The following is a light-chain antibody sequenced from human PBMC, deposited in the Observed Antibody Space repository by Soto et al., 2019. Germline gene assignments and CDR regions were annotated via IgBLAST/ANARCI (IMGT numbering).Light chain of an antibody. J-gene: IGLJ1*01. CDR2: DDD. CDR1: SSNIGGNS. Sequence: QSVLMQPPSVSAAAGQRVTISCSGSSSNIGGNSVSWYQQLPGTAPKLLIYDDDKRPSGIPDRFSGSKSGTSATLGITGFQTGDEADYYCGSWDSSLSAYVFGTGTRSPS. CDR3: GSWDSSLSAYV. V-gene: IGLV1-51*01.